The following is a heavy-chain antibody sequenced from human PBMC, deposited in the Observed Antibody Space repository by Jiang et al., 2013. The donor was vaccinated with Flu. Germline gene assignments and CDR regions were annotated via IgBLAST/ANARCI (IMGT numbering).Heavy chain of an antibody. CDR1: GYTFTSYA. J-gene: IGHJ5*02. CDR2: INAGNGNT. Sequence: SGAEVKKPGASVKVSCKASGYTFTSYAMHWVRQAPGQRLEWMGWINAGNGNTKYSQKFQGRVTITRDTSASTAYMEVSSLRSEDTAVYYCARTYYDILTGLDTGNWFDPWGQGTLVTVSS. V-gene: IGHV1-3*01. D-gene: IGHD3-9*01. CDR3: ARTYYDILTGLDTGNWFDP.